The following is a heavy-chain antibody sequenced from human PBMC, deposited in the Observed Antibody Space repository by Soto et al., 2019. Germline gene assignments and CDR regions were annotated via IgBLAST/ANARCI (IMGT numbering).Heavy chain of an antibody. CDR1: GGTFSSYA. J-gene: IGHJ4*02. CDR2: IIPIFGTA. V-gene: IGHV1-69*13. Sequence: AVKVSCKASGGTFSSYAISWVRQAPGQGLEWMGGIIPIFGTANYAQKFQGRVTITADESTSTAYMELSSLRSEDTAVYYCARDSGYSGNALDYWGQGTLVTVSS. CDR3: ARDSGYSGNALDY. D-gene: IGHD5-12*01.